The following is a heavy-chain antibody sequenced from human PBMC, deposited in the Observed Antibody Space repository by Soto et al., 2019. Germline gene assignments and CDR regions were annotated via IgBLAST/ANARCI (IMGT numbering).Heavy chain of an antibody. D-gene: IGHD2-2*01. CDR1: GFTFSSYW. CDR3: TKALYCSSTSCYSGGDTFHI. Sequence: PGGSLRLSCAASGFTFSSYWMHWVRQAPGKGLVWVSRINSDGSSTSYADSVKGRFTISRDNAKNTLYLQMNSLRAEDTAVYFCTKALYCSSTSCYSGGDTFHIWGQGTVVTVSS. CDR2: INSDGSST. V-gene: IGHV3-74*01. J-gene: IGHJ3*02.